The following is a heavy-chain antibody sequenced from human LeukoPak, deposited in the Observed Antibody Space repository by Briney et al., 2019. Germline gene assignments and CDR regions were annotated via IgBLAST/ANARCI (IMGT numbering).Heavy chain of an antibody. J-gene: IGHJ3*02. CDR3: ARVGYCSSTSCPSDI. V-gene: IGHV4-4*09. CDR1: GGSISSYY. CDR2: IYTSGST. D-gene: IGHD2-2*01. Sequence: SETLSLTCTVSGGSISSYYWSWIRQPPGKGLEWIGYIYTSGSTNYNPSLKSRVTISVDTSKNQFSLKLSSVTAADTAVYYCARVGYCSSTSCPSDIWGQGTMVTVS.